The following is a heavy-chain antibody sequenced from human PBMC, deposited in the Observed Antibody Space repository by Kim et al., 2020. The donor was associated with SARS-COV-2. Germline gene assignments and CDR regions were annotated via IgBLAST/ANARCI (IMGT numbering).Heavy chain of an antibody. J-gene: IGHJ6*02. CDR3: ARVFRGMDV. V-gene: IGHV4-59*01. D-gene: IGHD3-16*01. CDR2: SGGT. Sequence: SGGTNYNPPLESQVTISVKTSNMEVSLKLTSVTAADTAVYYCARVFRGMDVWGQGTTVTVSS.